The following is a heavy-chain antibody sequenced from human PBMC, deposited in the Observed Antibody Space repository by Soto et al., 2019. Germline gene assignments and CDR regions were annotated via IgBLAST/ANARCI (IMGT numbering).Heavy chain of an antibody. V-gene: IGHV3-23*01. CDR3: ARRPDAFDI. CDR1: GLSFSSHV. J-gene: IGHJ3*02. Sequence: GGSLRLSCEGSGLSFSSHVMAWVRQAPGKGLEWVSDISGIGDYTYYADSVKGRFTISRDNSKNTLYLQMNSLRAEDTAVYFCARRPDAFDIWGRGTMVTVSS. CDR2: ISGIGDYT.